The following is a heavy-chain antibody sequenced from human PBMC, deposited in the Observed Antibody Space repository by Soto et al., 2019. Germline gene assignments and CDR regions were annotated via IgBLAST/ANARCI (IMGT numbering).Heavy chain of an antibody. J-gene: IGHJ6*02. CDR1: GFTFGYYA. CDR2: FKWNSGDV. CDR3: AKDRSSGSPYYGMDF. V-gene: IGHV3-9*01. D-gene: IGHD3-10*01. Sequence: GGSLRLSCAASGFTFGYYAMHWVRQVPGKGLEWVSGFKWNSGDVGYADSVKGRFTISRDNARNSLYLQMSSLRPEDTAVYYCAKDRSSGSPYYGMDFWGQGTMVTVSS.